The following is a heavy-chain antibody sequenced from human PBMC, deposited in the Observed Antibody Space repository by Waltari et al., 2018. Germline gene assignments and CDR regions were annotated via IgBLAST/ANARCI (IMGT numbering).Heavy chain of an antibody. D-gene: IGHD4-17*01. CDR1: GYSISSGYY. CDR2: IYHSGST. V-gene: IGHV4-38-2*01. Sequence: QVQLQESGPGLVKPSETLSLTCAVSGYSISSGYYWGWIRQPPGKGLEWIGSIYHSGSTYYNPSLKSRVTISVDTPTNQFSLKLSSVTAADTAVYYCASCYGGNDWYFDLWGRGTLVTVSS. CDR3: ASCYGGNDWYFDL. J-gene: IGHJ2*01.